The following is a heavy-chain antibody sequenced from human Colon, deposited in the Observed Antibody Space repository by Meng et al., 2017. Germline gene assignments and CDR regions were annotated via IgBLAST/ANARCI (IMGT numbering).Heavy chain of an antibody. J-gene: IGHJ4*02. Sequence: SEILSPTCAVLGGSVSGSNWWGWVRQSPEKGLEWIGEVHYSGNTNYNPSLKSRVTMSVDRSKNHSSLNLTSVTAADTAVYYCARGYLGTPVVHFDSWGQGALVTVSS. CDR3: ARGYLGTPVVHFDS. CDR1: GGSVSGSNW. D-gene: IGHD7-27*01. CDR2: VHYSGNT. V-gene: IGHV4-4*02.